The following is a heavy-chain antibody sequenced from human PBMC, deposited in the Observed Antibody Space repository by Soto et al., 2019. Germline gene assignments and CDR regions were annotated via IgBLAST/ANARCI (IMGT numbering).Heavy chain of an antibody. Sequence: GASVKVSCKASGYTFTGYYMHWVRQAPGQGLEWMGWINPYNGDTNYAQKFQGRVTMTTDTSTSTAYMELRSLRSDDTAVYYCARGDYMDVWGKGTTVTVSS. CDR1: GYTFTGYY. CDR3: ARGDYMDV. J-gene: IGHJ6*03. CDR2: INPYNGDT. V-gene: IGHV1-18*04.